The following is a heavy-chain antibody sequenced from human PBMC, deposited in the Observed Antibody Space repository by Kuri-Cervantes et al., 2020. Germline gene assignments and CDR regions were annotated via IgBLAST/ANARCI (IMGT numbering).Heavy chain of an antibody. J-gene: IGHJ5*02. CDR3: AVGPEGYCSGGSCYSGSPYNWFDP. D-gene: IGHD2-15*01. V-gene: IGHV4-59*13. CDR2: IYYSGST. Sequence: GSLRLSCTVSGGSISSYYWSWIRQPPGKGLEWIGYIYYSGSTNYNPSLKSRVTISVDTSKNQFSLKLSSVTAADTAVYYCAVGPEGYCSGGSCYSGSPYNWFDPWGQGTLVTDSS. CDR1: GGSISSYY.